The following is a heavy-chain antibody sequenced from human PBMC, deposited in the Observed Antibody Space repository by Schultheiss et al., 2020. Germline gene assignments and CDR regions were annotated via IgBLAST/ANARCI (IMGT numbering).Heavy chain of an antibody. V-gene: IGHV3-72*01. CDR1: GFTFSNAW. Sequence: SLKISCAASGFTFSNAWMSWVRQAPGKGLEWVGRSRNRANSYTTEYAASVKGRFTISRDGSENSLFLQMNSLTTEDTAVYYCAKDPYSSSWFDYWGQGTLVTVSS. J-gene: IGHJ4*02. D-gene: IGHD6-13*01. CDR2: SRNRANSYTT. CDR3: AKDPYSSSWFDY.